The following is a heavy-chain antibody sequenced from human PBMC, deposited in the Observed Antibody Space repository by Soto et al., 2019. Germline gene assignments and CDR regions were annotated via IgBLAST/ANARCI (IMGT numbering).Heavy chain of an antibody. D-gene: IGHD3-10*01. CDR3: ARDWGLWFGETIPTCDY. J-gene: IGHJ4*02. CDR2: ISSSSSYI. Sequence: EVQLVESGGGLVKPGGSLRLSCAASGFTFSSYSMNWVRQAPGKGLEWVSSISSSSSYIYYADSVKGRFTISRDNAKNSLYLQMNSLRAEDTAVYYCARDWGLWFGETIPTCDYWGQGTLVTVSS. V-gene: IGHV3-21*01. CDR1: GFTFSSYS.